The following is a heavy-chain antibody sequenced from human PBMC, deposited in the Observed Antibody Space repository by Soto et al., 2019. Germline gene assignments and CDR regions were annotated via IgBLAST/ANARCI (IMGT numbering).Heavy chain of an antibody. CDR3: AKTPREYRYGMDV. Sequence: QVQLVESGGGVVQPGRSLRLSCAASVFTFSSYGMHWVRQAPGKGLEWVAVISYDGSNKYYADSVKGRFTISRDNSKNTLYLQMNSLRAEDTAVYYCAKTPREYRYGMDVWGQGTTVTVSS. V-gene: IGHV3-30*18. CDR2: ISYDGSNK. D-gene: IGHD2-2*02. J-gene: IGHJ6*02. CDR1: VFTFSSYG.